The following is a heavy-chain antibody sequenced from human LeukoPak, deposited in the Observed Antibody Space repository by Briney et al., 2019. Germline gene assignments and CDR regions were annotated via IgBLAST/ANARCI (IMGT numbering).Heavy chain of an antibody. CDR3: AKDLITFGGVIGLIDY. D-gene: IGHD3-16*02. CDR1: VFTFSSYG. J-gene: IGHJ4*02. Sequence: GGSLRLSCAASVFTFSSYGMHWVRQAPGKGLEWVAFIRYDGSNKYYADSVKGRFTISRDNSKNTLYLQMNSLRAEDTAVHYCAKDLITFGGVIGLIDYWGQGTLVTVSS. CDR2: IRYDGSNK. V-gene: IGHV3-30*02.